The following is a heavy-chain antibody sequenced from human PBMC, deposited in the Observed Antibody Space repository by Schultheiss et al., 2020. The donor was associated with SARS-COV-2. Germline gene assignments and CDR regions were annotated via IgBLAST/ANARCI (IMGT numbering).Heavy chain of an antibody. D-gene: IGHD3-10*01. CDR2: INHSGST. J-gene: IGHJ4*02. CDR3: ARGLVHSGSYYNRPSGFDY. CDR1: GGSFSGYY. V-gene: IGHV4-34*01. Sequence: SETLSLTCAVYGGSFSGYYWSWIRQPPGKGLEWIGEINHSGSTNYNPSLKSRVTISVDTSKNQFSLKLSSVTAADTAVYYCARGLVHSGSYYNRPSGFDYWGQGTLVTVSS.